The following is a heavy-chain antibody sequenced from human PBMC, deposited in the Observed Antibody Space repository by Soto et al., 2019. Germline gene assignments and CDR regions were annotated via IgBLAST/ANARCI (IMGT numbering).Heavy chain of an antibody. CDR1: GFTFSDYD. D-gene: IGHD2-21*01. Sequence: GGSLRLSRAASGFTFSDYDMHWVRQVTGKGLEWVSTISTAGDTYYPGSVKGRFTISRENAKNSLFLQMNSLRADDTAVYYCARGRDSGLYYFDYWGQGTLVTVSS. CDR3: ARGRDSGLYYFDY. J-gene: IGHJ4*02. CDR2: ISTAGDT. V-gene: IGHV3-13*01.